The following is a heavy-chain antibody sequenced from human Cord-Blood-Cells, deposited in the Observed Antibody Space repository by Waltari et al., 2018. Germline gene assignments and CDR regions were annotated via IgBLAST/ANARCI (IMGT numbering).Heavy chain of an antibody. J-gene: IGHJ4*02. Sequence: QLQLQESGPGLVKPSETLSLTCTVSGGSISSSSYYWGWIRQPPGKGLEWIGSIYYSGSTYYNPSLKSRVTISVDTSKNQFSLKLSSVTAADTAVYYCARQGGYYGSGSYYDYWGQGTLVTVSS. CDR2: IYYSGST. D-gene: IGHD3-10*01. V-gene: IGHV4-39*01. CDR1: GGSISSSSYY. CDR3: ARQGGYYGSGSYYDY.